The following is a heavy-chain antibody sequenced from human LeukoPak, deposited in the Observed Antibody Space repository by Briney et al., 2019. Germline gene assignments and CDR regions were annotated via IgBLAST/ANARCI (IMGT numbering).Heavy chain of an antibody. J-gene: IGHJ1*01. V-gene: IGHV3-7*01. D-gene: IGHD4-17*01. CDR1: GFTFSNYW. CDR2: IKQDGSEK. Sequence: GGSLRLSCAASGFTFSNYWMTWVRQAPGKGLEWVANIKQDGSEKYYVDSVKGRFTISRDNAKNSLYLQMNSLRAEDTAVYYCAKTTVTTEYFQHWGQGTLVTVSS. CDR3: AKTTVTTEYFQH.